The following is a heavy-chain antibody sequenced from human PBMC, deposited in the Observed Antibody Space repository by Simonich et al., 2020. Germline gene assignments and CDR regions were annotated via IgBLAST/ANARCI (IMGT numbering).Heavy chain of an antibody. CDR1: GFTYSSYE. V-gene: IGHV3-48*03. CDR2: ISGSGSTI. J-gene: IGHJ4*02. Sequence: EVQLVESGGGLVQPGGSLRLSCAASGFTYSSYEMNWVRQAPGKGLEWVSYISGSGSTIYYADSVKGRFTISRDNAKNSLYLQMNSLRAEDTAVYYCASDGAYDTVVTGAYWGQGTLVTVSS. CDR3: ASDGAYDTVVTGAY. D-gene: IGHD3-9*01.